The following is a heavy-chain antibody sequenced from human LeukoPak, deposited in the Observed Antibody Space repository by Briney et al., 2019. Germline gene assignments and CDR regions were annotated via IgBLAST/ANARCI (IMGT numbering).Heavy chain of an antibody. D-gene: IGHD3-9*01. CDR1: GNSISSGYY. Sequence: PSETLSLTCTVSGNSISSGYYWAWIRQPPGQGLEWIGTIHHGGSTYSNPSLKSRVTMSVDTSQNQFSLKVSSVTAADTAVYYCARRDYDILTGYQTLFDYWGQGTQVTVSS. CDR3: ARRDYDILTGYQTLFDY. V-gene: IGHV4-38-2*02. J-gene: IGHJ4*02. CDR2: IHHGGST.